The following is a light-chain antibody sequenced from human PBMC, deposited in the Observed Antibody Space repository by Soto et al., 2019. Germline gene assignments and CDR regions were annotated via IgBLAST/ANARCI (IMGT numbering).Light chain of an antibody. J-gene: IGKJ3*01. CDR1: QSFRGL. CDR2: DAY. CDR3: QQSYSTGV. V-gene: IGKV3-11*01. Sequence: EVVLTQSPVTLSLSPGERATLSCRASQSFRGLLAWYQQKPGQAPRLLIYDAYNRATGIPPRFSGSGSGTDFTLTISSLQPEDFATYYCQQSYSTGVFGPGTKVAIK.